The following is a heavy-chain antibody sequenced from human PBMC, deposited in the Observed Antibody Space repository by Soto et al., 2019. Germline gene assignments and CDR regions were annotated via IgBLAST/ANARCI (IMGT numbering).Heavy chain of an antibody. Sequence: QVQLVQSGAEVKKPGASVKVSCKASGYTFTSYDIIWVRQATGQGLEWMGWMNPSTGNTDSAEKFQGRLTMTRNTSISTVYMELSSLSCADTAVYYCARGSIIVAGGFDPWGQGTLVTVSS. D-gene: IGHD6-19*01. CDR2: MNPSTGNT. CDR1: GYTFTSYD. CDR3: ARGSIIVAGGFDP. V-gene: IGHV1-8*01. J-gene: IGHJ5*02.